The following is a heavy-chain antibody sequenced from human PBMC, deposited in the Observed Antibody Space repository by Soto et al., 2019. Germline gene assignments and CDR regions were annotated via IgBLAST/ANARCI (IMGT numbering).Heavy chain of an antibody. CDR3: ARGHLYYYDSSGCYFDY. J-gene: IGHJ4*02. V-gene: IGHV4-4*02. Sequence: QVQLQESGPGLVKPSGTLSLTSAVSGGSISSSNWWSWVRQPPGKGLEWIGEIYHSGSTNYNPSLKSRVTISVDKSKNQFSLKLSSVTAADTAVYYCARGHLYYYDSSGCYFDYWGQGTLVTVSS. CDR2: IYHSGST. D-gene: IGHD3-22*01. CDR1: GGSISSSNW.